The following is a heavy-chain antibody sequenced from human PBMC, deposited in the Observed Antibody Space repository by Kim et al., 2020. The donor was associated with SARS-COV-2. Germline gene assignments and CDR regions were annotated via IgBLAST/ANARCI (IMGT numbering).Heavy chain of an antibody. J-gene: IGHJ4*02. CDR1: GFTFANYW. D-gene: IGHD6-19*01. CDR2: INAGGSTT. V-gene: IGHV3-74*01. Sequence: GGSLRLSCAASGFTFANYWMSWVRQTPEKGLVWVSRINAGGSTTDYADSVKGRFTISRDNAKSTLYLQIKTLRVEDTAVYFCVRGVSGYTSGWYDYWGQGTLVTVSA. CDR3: VRGVSGYTSGWYDY.